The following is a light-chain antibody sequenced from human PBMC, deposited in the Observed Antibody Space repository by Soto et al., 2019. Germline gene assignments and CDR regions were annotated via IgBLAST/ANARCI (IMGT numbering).Light chain of an antibody. CDR2: EVS. J-gene: IGLJ1*01. Sequence: QSVLTQPASVSGSPGQSITISCTGTSSDVGGYDYVSWYQIHPGKAPKLMVFEVSNRPSGVSYRFSGSKSGNTASLTISGLQAEDEAEYFCSSYSLSTAYLFGTGTKVTVL. CDR1: SSDVGGYDY. CDR3: SSYSLSTAYL. V-gene: IGLV2-14*01.